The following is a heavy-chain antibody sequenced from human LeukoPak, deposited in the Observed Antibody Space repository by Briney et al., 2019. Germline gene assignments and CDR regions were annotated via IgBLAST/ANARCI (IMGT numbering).Heavy chain of an antibody. CDR3: ARDTANYDSSGYPGGFDY. D-gene: IGHD3-22*01. V-gene: IGHV3-21*01. CDR1: GFTFSSHN. Sequence: GGSLRLSCAASGFTFSSHNMNWVRQAPMKGLEWVSSIGTDGSYIYYADSVQGRFTISRDNAKNSLYLQMNSLTAEDTAVYYCARDTANYDSSGYPGGFDYWGQGTLVTVSS. J-gene: IGHJ4*02. CDR2: IGTDGSYI.